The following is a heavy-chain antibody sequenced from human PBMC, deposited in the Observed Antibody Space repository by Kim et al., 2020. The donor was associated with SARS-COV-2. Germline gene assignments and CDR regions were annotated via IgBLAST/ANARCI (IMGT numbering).Heavy chain of an antibody. CDR2: ISSSSSTI. Sequence: GGSLRLSCAASGFTFSSYSMNWVRQAPGKGLEWVSYISSSSSTIYYADSVKGRFTISRDNAKNSLYLQMNSLRDEDTAVYYCARETGVYDYVWGSYRSLDYWGQGTLVTVSS. J-gene: IGHJ4*02. V-gene: IGHV3-48*02. D-gene: IGHD3-16*02. CDR3: ARETGVYDYVWGSYRSLDY. CDR1: GFTFSSYS.